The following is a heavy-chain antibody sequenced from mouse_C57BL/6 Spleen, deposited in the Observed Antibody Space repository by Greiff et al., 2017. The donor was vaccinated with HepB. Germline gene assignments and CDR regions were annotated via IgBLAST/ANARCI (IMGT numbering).Heavy chain of an antibody. D-gene: IGHD2-12*01. CDR1: GFSLTSYG. CDR2: IWSGGST. V-gene: IGHV2-2*01. CDR3: ARPAYYSPYYAMDY. J-gene: IGHJ4*01. Sequence: VQLQQSGPGLVQPSQSLSITCTVSGFSLTSYGVHWVRQSPGKGLEWLGVIWSGGSTDYNAAFISRLSISKDNSKSQVFFKMNSLQADDTAIYYCARPAYYSPYYAMDYWGQGTSVTVSS.